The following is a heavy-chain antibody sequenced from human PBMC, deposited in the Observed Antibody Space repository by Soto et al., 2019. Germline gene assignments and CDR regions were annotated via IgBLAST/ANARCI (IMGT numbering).Heavy chain of an antibody. Sequence: EVQLLESGGGLVQPGGSLGLSCAASGFPFSTYAMTWVRQAPGMGLEWVSLISGSGGSTYYADSVKGRFTISRDNSRDTLYLQMNSLRADDTAVYYCAKVHGSGTYNNFPDYWGQGTLVTVSS. CDR1: GFPFSTYA. CDR3: AKVHGSGTYNNFPDY. CDR2: ISGSGGST. D-gene: IGHD3-10*01. J-gene: IGHJ4*02. V-gene: IGHV3-23*01.